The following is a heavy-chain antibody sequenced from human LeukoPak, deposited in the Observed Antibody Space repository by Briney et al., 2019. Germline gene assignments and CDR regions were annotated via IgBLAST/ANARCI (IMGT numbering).Heavy chain of an antibody. D-gene: IGHD3-22*01. V-gene: IGHV4-61*02. CDR3: AREGDYYDNSGTLDY. CDR1: GGSISSGNYY. CDR2: IYTSGST. Sequence: SETLSLTCTVSGGSISSGNYYWSWIRKPAGKGLEWIGRIYTSGSTNYNPSLKSRVTISVDTSKNQFSLKLSSVTAADTAVYYCAREGDYYDNSGTLDYWGQGTLVTVSS. J-gene: IGHJ4*02.